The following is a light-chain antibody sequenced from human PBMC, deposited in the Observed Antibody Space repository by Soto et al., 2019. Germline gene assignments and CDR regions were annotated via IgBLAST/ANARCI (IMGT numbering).Light chain of an antibody. Sequence: QPVLTQPASVSGSPGQSITISCTGTSSDVGGYNYVSWYQQHPGKAPKLMIYEVSKRPSGVSNRFSGSKSGNTASLTISGLQAEDEADYYCCSYAGSSTLVFGGGTKLTVL. CDR3: CSYAGSSTLV. J-gene: IGLJ2*01. CDR2: EVS. CDR1: SSDVGGYNY. V-gene: IGLV2-23*02.